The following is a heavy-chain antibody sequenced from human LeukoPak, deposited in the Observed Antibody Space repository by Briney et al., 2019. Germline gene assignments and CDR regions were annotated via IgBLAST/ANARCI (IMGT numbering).Heavy chain of an antibody. Sequence: SDTLSLTCTVSVGSISRYHWSWIRHPPGKGLEWIGCIYYSGSTNYNPSLKSRVTISVDTSKNQFSLKLSSVTAADTAVYYCARGRYCCYDSPWSAADYYYKDVWGKGTTVTVSS. V-gene: IGHV4-59*07. CDR2: IYYSGST. CDR3: ARGRYCCYDSPWSAADYYYKDV. D-gene: IGHD5-12*01. CDR1: VGSISRYH. J-gene: IGHJ6*03.